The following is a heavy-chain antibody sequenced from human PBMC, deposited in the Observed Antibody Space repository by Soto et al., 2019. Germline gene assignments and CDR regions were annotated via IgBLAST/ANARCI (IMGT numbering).Heavy chain of an antibody. CDR3: AKNDLVGSSSRRYAFDI. CDR2: ISYDGSNK. D-gene: IGHD6-6*01. V-gene: IGHV3-30*18. J-gene: IGHJ3*02. CDR1: GFTFSSYG. Sequence: QVQLVESGGGGVQPGRSLRLSCAASGFTFSSYGMHWVRQAPGKGLEWVAVISYDGSNKYYADSVKGRFTISRDNSKNTLYLQMNSLRAEDTAVYYCAKNDLVGSSSRRYAFDIWGQGTMVTVSS.